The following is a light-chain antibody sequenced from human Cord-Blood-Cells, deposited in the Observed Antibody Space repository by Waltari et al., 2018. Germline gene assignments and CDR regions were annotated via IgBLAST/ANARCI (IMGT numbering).Light chain of an antibody. CDR3: QQYGSSPYT. CDR1: QSVRSRY. J-gene: IGKJ2*01. CDR2: GAS. Sequence: EIVLTQSPATLSLSPGDRATLSCRDSQSVRSRYFAWYQQKPGQAPRLLSYGASSRATGIPDRFSGSGSGTDFTLTSSRLEPEDFAGYYCQQYGSSPYTFGHGTKLEIK. V-gene: IGKV3-20*01.